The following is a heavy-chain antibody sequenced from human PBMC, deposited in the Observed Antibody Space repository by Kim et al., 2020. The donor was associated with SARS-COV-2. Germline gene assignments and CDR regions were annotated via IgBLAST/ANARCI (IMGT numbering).Heavy chain of an antibody. D-gene: IGHD2-15*01. CDR2: IYPGDSDI. Sequence: GESLKISCKGSGYSFTSYWIGWVRQMPGKGLEWMGIIYPGDSDIRYSPSFQGQVTISADKSISTAYLQWSSLKASDTAMYYCARRYCSGGSCPLIGPWGQGTLVTVSS. J-gene: IGHJ5*02. V-gene: IGHV5-51*01. CDR3: ARRYCSGGSCPLIGP. CDR1: GYSFTSYW.